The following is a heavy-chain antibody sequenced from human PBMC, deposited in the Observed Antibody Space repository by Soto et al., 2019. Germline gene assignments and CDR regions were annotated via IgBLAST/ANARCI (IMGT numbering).Heavy chain of an antibody. CDR2: IIPIFGTA. V-gene: IGHV1-69*13. Sequence: SVKVSCKASGGTFSSYAISWVRQAPGQGLEWMGGIIPIFGTANYAQKFQGRVTITADESTSTAYMELSSLRSEDTAVYYCARELGIAAAGPQLGYYYYYGMDVRGQGTTVTVSS. J-gene: IGHJ6*02. D-gene: IGHD6-13*01. CDR3: ARELGIAAAGPQLGYYYYYGMDV. CDR1: GGTFSSYA.